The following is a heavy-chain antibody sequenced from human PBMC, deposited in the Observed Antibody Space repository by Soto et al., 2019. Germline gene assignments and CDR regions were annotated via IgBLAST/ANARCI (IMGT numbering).Heavy chain of an antibody. CDR1: GFIFRTHA. CDR2: ISASGDTT. V-gene: IGHV3-23*01. D-gene: IGHD3-10*02. Sequence: DVHLLESGGGLVQPGGSLRLSCAASGFIFRTHAMSWVRQTPGKGLEWVSVISASGDTTYYADSVKGRFTISRDNSKSPLSLHMNSLGAEDTALYYCAKDGGTYYDVPFAFDVWGQGTVVTVSS. CDR3: AKDGGTYYDVPFAFDV. J-gene: IGHJ3*01.